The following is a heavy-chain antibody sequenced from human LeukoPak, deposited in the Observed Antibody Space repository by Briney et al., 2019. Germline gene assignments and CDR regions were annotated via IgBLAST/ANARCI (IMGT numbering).Heavy chain of an antibody. J-gene: IGHJ3*02. CDR2: IYYSGST. V-gene: IGHV4-59*01. D-gene: IGHD1-26*01. CDR3: ARAGRIVGRAFDI. Sequence: SETLSLTCTVSGGSISSYYWSWIRQPPGKGLEWIGYIYYSGSTNYNPSLKSRVTISVDTSKNQFSLNLSSVTAADTAVYYCARAGRIVGRAFDIWGQGTMVTVSS. CDR1: GGSISSYY.